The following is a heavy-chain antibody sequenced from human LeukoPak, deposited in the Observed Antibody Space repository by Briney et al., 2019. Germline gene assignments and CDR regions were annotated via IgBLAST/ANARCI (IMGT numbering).Heavy chain of an antibody. Sequence: PSETLSLTCTVSGDSTENSFWSWIRQPPGEGLEWIGQIFSNGVTVYNPSLESRVAISIDTSKNQFSLRLSSVTAADTALYYCARHYTGVFGFDPWGQGTLVAVSS. CDR3: ARHYTGVFGFDP. V-gene: IGHV4-59*01. CDR2: IFSNGVT. CDR1: GDSTENSF. J-gene: IGHJ5*02. D-gene: IGHD7-27*01.